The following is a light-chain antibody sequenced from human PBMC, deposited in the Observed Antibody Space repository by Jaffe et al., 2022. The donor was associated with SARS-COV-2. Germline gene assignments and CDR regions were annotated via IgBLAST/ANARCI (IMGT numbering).Light chain of an antibody. CDR3: MQAIQTPFT. J-gene: IGKJ3*01. CDR1: QSLLYSNGYNY. CDR2: SGS. Sequence: DIVMTQSPLSLPVTPGEPASISCRSSQSLLYSNGYNYLDWYLQKPGQSPQLLIYSGSNRASGVPDRFSGSGSGTDFTLKISRVEAEDVGVYYCMQAIQTPFTFGPGTKVDIK. V-gene: IGKV2-28*01.